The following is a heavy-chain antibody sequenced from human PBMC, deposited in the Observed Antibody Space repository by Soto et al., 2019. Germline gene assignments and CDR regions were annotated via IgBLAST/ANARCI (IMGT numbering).Heavy chain of an antibody. V-gene: IGHV5-10-1*01. D-gene: IGHD3-10*01. CDR3: ARRPCGSVHYYYYGMDV. CDR2: IDPSDSYT. J-gene: IGHJ6*02. Sequence: EVQLVQSGAEVKKPGESLRISCKGSGYSFTSYWIAWVRQMPGKGLEWMGRIDPSDSYTNYSPSFQGHVTISADKSISTAYLQCSRLKASDTAMYYCARRPCGSVHYYYYGMDVWGQGTTVTVSS. CDR1: GYSFTSYW.